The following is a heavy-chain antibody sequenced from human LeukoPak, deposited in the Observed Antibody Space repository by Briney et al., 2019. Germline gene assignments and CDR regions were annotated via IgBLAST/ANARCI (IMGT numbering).Heavy chain of an antibody. CDR1: GFTFSSYA. V-gene: IGHV3-23*01. Sequence: GGSLRLSCAASGFTFSSYAMSWVRQAPGKGLEWVSAISGSGGSTYYADSVKGRFTISRDNSKNTLYLQMNSLRAEDTAVYYCAKDDLFIVVVPAAPYWGQGTLVTVSS. CDR2: ISGSGGST. D-gene: IGHD2-2*01. CDR3: AKDDLFIVVVPAAPY. J-gene: IGHJ4*02.